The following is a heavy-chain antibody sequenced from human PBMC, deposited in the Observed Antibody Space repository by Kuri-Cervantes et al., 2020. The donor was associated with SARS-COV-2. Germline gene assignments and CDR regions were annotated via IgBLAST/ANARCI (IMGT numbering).Heavy chain of an antibody. J-gene: IGHJ6*02. Sequence: GESLKISCAASGFTFSSYWMHWVRQAPGKGLVWVSRINSDGSSTSYADSVKGRFTISRDNSKNTLYLQMNSLRAEDTAVYYCARERLELRWGYYYYGMDVWGQGTTVTVSS. CDR3: ARERLELRWGYYYYGMDV. V-gene: IGHV3-74*01. CDR2: INSDGSST. CDR1: GFTFSSYW. D-gene: IGHD1-7*01.